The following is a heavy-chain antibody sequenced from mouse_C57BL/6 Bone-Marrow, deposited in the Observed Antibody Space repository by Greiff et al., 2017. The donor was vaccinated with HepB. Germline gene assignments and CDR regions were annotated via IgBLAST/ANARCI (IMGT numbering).Heavy chain of an antibody. Sequence: QVQLQQPGAELVKPGASVKLSCKASGYTFTSYWMQWVKQRPGQGLEWIGEIDPSDSYTNYNQKFKGKATLTVDTSSSTAYMQLSSLTSEDSAVYYCAKGVTTGGAWFAYWGQGTLVTVSA. V-gene: IGHV1-50*01. D-gene: IGHD2-2*01. CDR1: GYTFTSYW. J-gene: IGHJ3*01. CDR2: IDPSDSYT. CDR3: AKGVTTGGAWFAY.